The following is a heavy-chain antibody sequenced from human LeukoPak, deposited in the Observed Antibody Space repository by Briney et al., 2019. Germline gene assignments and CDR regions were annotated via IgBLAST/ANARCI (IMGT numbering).Heavy chain of an antibody. CDR2: IYTSGST. Sequence: SETLSLTCTVSGGSIGSGSYYWSWIRQPAGKGLEWIGHIYTSGSTNYNPSLKSRVTISVDTSKNQFSLKLSSVTAADTAVYYCARDRDYYGSGSPTHPNWFDPWGQGTLVTVSS. CDR3: ARDRDYYGSGSPTHPNWFDP. D-gene: IGHD3-10*01. J-gene: IGHJ5*02. V-gene: IGHV4-61*09. CDR1: GGSIGSGSYY.